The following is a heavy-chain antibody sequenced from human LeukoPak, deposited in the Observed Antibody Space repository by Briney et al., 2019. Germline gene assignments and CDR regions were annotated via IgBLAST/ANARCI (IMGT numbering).Heavy chain of an antibody. CDR2: IYYSGST. CDR1: GGSISSTSYN. Sequence: PSETLSLTCTVSGGSISSTSYNWSWIRQPPGKGLEWIGYIYYSGSTYYNPSLKSRVTISVDTSKNQFSLKLSSVTAADTAVYYCARGSSGWALIDYWGQGTLVTVSS. CDR3: ARGSSGWALIDY. J-gene: IGHJ4*02. V-gene: IGHV4-30-4*08. D-gene: IGHD6-19*01.